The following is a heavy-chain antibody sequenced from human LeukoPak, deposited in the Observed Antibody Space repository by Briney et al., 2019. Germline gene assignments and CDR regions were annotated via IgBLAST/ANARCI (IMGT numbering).Heavy chain of an antibody. D-gene: IGHD3-10*01. V-gene: IGHV4-34*01. CDR2: INHSGST. CDR3: ARAHGSGRYW. Sequence: SETLSLTCAVYGGSFSGDYWSWIRQPPGKGLEWIGEINHSGSTNYNPSLKSRVTISVDTSKNQFSLKLSSVTAADTAVYYCARAHGSGRYWWGQGTLVTVSS. CDR1: GGSFSGDY. J-gene: IGHJ4*02.